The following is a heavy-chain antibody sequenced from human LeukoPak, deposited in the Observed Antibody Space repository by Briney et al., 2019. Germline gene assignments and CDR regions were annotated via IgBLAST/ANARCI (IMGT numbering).Heavy chain of an antibody. CDR1: GYSFTSYW. CDR2: IYPGDSDT. CDR3: ARRGDYGDFGVHLGY. D-gene: IGHD4-17*01. Sequence: GESLKIPCKGSGYSFTSYWIGWVRQMPGKGLEWMGSIYPGDSDTRYSPSFQGQVTISVDKSISTAYLQWSSLKASDTAMYYCARRGDYGDFGVHLGYWGQGTLVTVSS. V-gene: IGHV5-51*01. J-gene: IGHJ4*02.